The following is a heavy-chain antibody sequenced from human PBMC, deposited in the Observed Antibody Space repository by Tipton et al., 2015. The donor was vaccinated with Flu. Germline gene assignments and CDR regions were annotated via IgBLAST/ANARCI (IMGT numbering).Heavy chain of an antibody. Sequence: GLVKPSETLSLTCTVSGGSISSYYWNWIRQPPGKDLEWIGYIYHNGFTNYNPSLKSRVTTSVDTSKNQFSLKLNSVTAADTAVYFCVRDAGVRGAHMDVWGKGTTVTVSS. CDR2: IYHNGFT. CDR3: VRDAGVRGAHMDV. CDR1: GGSISSYY. V-gene: IGHV4-59*01. D-gene: IGHD3-10*01. J-gene: IGHJ6*03.